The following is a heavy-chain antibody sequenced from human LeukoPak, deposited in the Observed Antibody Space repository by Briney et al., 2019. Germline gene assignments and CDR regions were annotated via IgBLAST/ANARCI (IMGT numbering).Heavy chain of an antibody. Sequence: SVKVSCKAYGGTFSSYAISWVRQAPGQGLEWMGGIIPIFGTANYAQKFQGRVTITADKSTSTAYMELSSLRSEDTAVYYCARDYRSYDILTGYYPSGMDVWGKGTTVTVSS. CDR3: ARDYRSYDILTGYYPSGMDV. CDR1: GGTFSSYA. V-gene: IGHV1-69*06. J-gene: IGHJ6*04. D-gene: IGHD3-9*01. CDR2: IIPIFGTA.